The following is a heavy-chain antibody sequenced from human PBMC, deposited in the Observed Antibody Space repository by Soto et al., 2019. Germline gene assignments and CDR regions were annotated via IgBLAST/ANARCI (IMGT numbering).Heavy chain of an antibody. CDR2: IGGSGTGYTI. V-gene: IGHV3-48*03. Sequence: RRLSFAASGFTFISYEMNWVRQAPGKGLEWLSHIGGSGTGYTIYYADSVKGRFTISRDNAKNSLYLQMDGLRVDDTAVYYCAAGGDYWGQGARVTVSS. J-gene: IGHJ4*02. CDR1: GFTFISYE. CDR3: AAGGDY. D-gene: IGHD3-10*01.